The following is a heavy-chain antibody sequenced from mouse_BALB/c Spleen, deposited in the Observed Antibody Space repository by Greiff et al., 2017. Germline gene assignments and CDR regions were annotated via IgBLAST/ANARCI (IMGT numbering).Heavy chain of an antibody. Sequence: QVQLKQSGAELVRPGTSVKISCKASGYTFTNYWLGWVKQRPGHGLEWIGDIYPGGGYTNYNEKFKGKATLTADTSSSTAYMQLSSLTSEDSAVYFCARSGYGKGNAMDYWGQGTSVTVSS. CDR1: GYTFTNYW. D-gene: IGHD2-10*02. V-gene: IGHV1-63*02. J-gene: IGHJ4*01. CDR3: ARSGYGKGNAMDY. CDR2: IYPGGGYT.